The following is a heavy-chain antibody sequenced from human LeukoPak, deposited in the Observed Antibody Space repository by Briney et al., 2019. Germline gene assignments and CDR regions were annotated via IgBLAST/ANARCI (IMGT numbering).Heavy chain of an antibody. J-gene: IGHJ3*02. Sequence: SETLSLTCTVSGGSISSGGDYLSWIRQPPGKGLEWIGHIHHSGSTYYNPSLKSRVTVSVDRSKKQFSLKLSSVTAADTAVYYCARGVLELGDAFDIWGQGTMVTVSS. CDR2: IHHSGST. V-gene: IGHV4-30-2*01. D-gene: IGHD1-7*01. CDR3: ARGVLELGDAFDI. CDR1: GGSISSGGDY.